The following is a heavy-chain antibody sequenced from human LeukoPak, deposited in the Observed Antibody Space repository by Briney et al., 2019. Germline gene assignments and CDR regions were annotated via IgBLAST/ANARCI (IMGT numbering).Heavy chain of an antibody. Sequence: SETLSLTCTVSGYSISSGYYWGWIRQPPGKGLEWIGSIYYSGSTYYNPSLKSRVTISVDTSKNQFSLKLSSVTAADTAVYYCARLPKYYYYYMDVWGKGTTVTISS. CDR1: GYSISSGYY. CDR2: IYYSGST. V-gene: IGHV4-38-2*02. CDR3: ARLPKYYYYYMDV. J-gene: IGHJ6*03.